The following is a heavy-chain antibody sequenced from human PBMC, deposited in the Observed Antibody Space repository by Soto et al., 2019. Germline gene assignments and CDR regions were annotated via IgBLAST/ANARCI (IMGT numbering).Heavy chain of an antibody. D-gene: IGHD3-22*01. Sequence: EVQLVESGGDLVQPGGSLRLSYAASGFTFSTYWMHWVRQAPGKGLLWVSRIKTDGTYATYADSVKGRFTISRDNAKNTLYLQMNSLSVEDAAVYYCAAGSSGYYANWGQGTLVTVSS. V-gene: IGHV3-74*01. J-gene: IGHJ4*02. CDR1: GFTFSTYW. CDR3: AAGSSGYYAN. CDR2: IKTDGTYA.